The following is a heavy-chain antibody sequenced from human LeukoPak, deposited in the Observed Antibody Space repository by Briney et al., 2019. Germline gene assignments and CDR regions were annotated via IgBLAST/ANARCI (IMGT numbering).Heavy chain of an antibody. Sequence: PSETLSLTCTVSGGSISSYYGSWIRQPPGKGLEWIGYIYYSGSTNYNPSLKSRVTISVDTSKNQFSLKLSSVTAADTAVYYCAAGVPYGSGSFLGEWVTPNFDYWGQGTLVTDSS. D-gene: IGHD3-10*01. CDR2: IYYSGST. CDR3: AAGVPYGSGSFLGEWVTPNFDY. J-gene: IGHJ4*02. V-gene: IGHV4-59*08. CDR1: GGSISSYY.